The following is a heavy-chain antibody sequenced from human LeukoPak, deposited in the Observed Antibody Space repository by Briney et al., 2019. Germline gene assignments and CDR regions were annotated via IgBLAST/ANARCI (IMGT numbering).Heavy chain of an antibody. V-gene: IGHV3-7*01. CDR1: GFTFNNYW. D-gene: IGHD3-10*02. CDR2: IKQDGNEK. Sequence: GGSLRLSCAASGFTFNNYWMSWVRQAPGKGLEWVANIKQDGNEKYYVDSVKGRFTISRDNAKNSLYLQMNSLRAEDTAVYYCAELGITMIGGVWGKGTTVTISS. J-gene: IGHJ6*04. CDR3: AELGITMIGGV.